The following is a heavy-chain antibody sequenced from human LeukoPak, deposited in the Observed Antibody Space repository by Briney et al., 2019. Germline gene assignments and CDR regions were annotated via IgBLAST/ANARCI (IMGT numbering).Heavy chain of an antibody. V-gene: IGHV3-7*01. CDR3: AKPGLRWFGEGGYFDY. J-gene: IGHJ4*02. D-gene: IGHD3-10*01. CDR1: GGSISSSSYY. CDR2: IKQDGSEI. Sequence: ETLSLTCTVSGGSISSSSYYWGWIRQAPGKGLEWVANIKQDGSEIYYVDSVKGRFTISRDNAKNLLFLQMNSLRAEDTAVYYCAKPGLRWFGEGGYFDYWGQGTLVTVSS.